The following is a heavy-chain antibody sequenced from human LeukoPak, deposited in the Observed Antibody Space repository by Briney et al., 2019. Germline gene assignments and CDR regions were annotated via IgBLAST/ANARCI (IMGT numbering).Heavy chain of an antibody. J-gene: IGHJ4*02. D-gene: IGHD2-2*01. CDR1: GGSISSSSYY. V-gene: IGHV4-39*01. CDR2: IYYSGST. CDR3: ARRPVVPAARGVESLDY. Sequence: PSETLSLTCTVSGGSISSSSYYGGWIRQPPGKGLEWIGSIYYSGSTYYNPSLKSRVTISVDTSQNQFSLKLSSVTAADKAVYYCARRPVVPAARGVESLDYWGQGTLVTVSS.